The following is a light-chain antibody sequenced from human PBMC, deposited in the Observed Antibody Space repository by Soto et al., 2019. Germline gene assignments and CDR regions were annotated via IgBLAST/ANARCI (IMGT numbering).Light chain of an antibody. CDR2: EVS. V-gene: IGLV2-8*01. Sequence: QSALTQPPSASGSAGQSVTISCTGTSSDIGTYDYVSWYQHLPDKAPKLIIYEVSKRPSGVPDRFSGSKSGNTASLTVSGLQAEDEGDYYCCSYGGGNNFYVFGTGTKVTVL. CDR3: CSYGGGNNFYV. J-gene: IGLJ1*01. CDR1: SSDIGTYDY.